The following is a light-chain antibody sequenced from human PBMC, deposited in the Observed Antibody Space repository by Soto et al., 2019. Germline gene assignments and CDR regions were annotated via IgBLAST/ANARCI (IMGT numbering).Light chain of an antibody. CDR2: LGS. Sequence: DIVMTQSPLSLPVTPGEPASISCRSGQSLLHSNGYTYLDWYLQRPGQSPQLLIYLGSYRASGVPDRFSGSGSGTDFTLKISRVEAGDVGVYYCMQTLLTWTLGQGTKVDIK. CDR3: MQTLLTWT. V-gene: IGKV2-28*01. J-gene: IGKJ1*01. CDR1: QSLLHSNGYTY.